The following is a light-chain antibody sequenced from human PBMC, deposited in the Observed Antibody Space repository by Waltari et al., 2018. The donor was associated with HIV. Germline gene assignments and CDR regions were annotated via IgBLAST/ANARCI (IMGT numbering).Light chain of an antibody. V-gene: IGLV3-10*01. CDR1: PLTRGS. Sequence: SFELPQPPSVSVSPGQTATIACSGNPLTRGSPYWYRQKSGQAPELVLYEDTKRPSVIPERFRGSRSGTTATLTISGAQVEDEGDYYCYSTDSSDSHRGVFGTGTAVYVL. J-gene: IGLJ1*01. CDR2: EDT. CDR3: YSTDSSDSHRGV.